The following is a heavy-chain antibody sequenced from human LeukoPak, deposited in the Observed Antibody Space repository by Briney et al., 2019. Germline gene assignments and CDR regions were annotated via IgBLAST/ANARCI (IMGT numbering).Heavy chain of an antibody. CDR2: IYYSGST. D-gene: IGHD3-9*01. J-gene: IGHJ6*02. CDR3: ARDSGSYDILTGYYTGVYYYYGMDV. V-gene: IGHV4-59*01. CDR1: GGSISSYY. Sequence: SETLSLTCTVSGGSISSYYWSWIRQPPGKGLEWIGYIYYSGSTNYNPSLKSRVTISVDTSKNQFSLKLSSVTAADTAVYYCARDSGSYDILTGYYTGVYYYYGMDVWGQGTTVTVSS.